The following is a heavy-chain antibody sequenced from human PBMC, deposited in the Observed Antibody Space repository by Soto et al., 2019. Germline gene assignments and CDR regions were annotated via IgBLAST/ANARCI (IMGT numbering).Heavy chain of an antibody. CDR2: ISGSGGST. CDR3: AKPPSSYYYYYGIDV. CDR1: GFTFSSHA. J-gene: IGHJ6*02. V-gene: IGHV3-23*01. Sequence: EVQLLDSVGGLVQTWGSLSLSCAPSGFTFSSHAMSWVRQAPGKGLEWVSVISGSGGSTYYADSVKGRFTISRDNSKNTRYLQMNSLRAEDTAVYYCAKPPSSYYYYYGIDVWGQGTTVTVS.